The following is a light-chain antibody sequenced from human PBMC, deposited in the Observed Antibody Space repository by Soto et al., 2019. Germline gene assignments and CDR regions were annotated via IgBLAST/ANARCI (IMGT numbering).Light chain of an antibody. J-gene: IGLJ1*01. Sequence: QSVLTQPRSVSGSPGQSVTVSCIGTSSDVGGYNSVSWYQEHPGKAPKLMIYDVIKRPSGVPDRFSGSKSGNTASLTISGLLAEDEADYYCCSYVASYSYVFGNGTKVTVL. V-gene: IGLV2-11*01. CDR3: CSYVASYSYV. CDR2: DVI. CDR1: SSDVGGYNS.